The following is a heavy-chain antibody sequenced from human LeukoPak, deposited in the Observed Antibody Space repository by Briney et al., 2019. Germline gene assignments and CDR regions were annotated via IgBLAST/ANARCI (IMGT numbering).Heavy chain of an antibody. V-gene: IGHV3-30-3*01. CDR2: ISYDGSNK. J-gene: IGHJ4*02. CDR1: GFTFSSYA. CDR3: ARANRRYCSSTSCYRALDS. D-gene: IGHD2-2*02. Sequence: GGSLRLSCAASGFTFSSYAMHWVRQAPGKGLEWVAVISYDGSNKYYADAVKGRFTISRDNSKNTLYLQMTSLRAEDTAVYYCARANRRYCSSTSCYRALDSWGQGTLVTVSS.